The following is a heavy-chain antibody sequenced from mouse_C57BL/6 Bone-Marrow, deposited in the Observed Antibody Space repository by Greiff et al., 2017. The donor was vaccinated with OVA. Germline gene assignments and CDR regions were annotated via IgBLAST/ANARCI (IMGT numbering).Heavy chain of an antibody. Sequence: QVQLQQPGAELVKPGASVKLSCKASGYTFTSYWMHWVKQRPGQGLEWIGMIHPNSGSTNYNEKFKGKATLTADKSSSTAYMELRSLTSEDSAVYFCARWVIYYDYDGWYFDVWGTGTTVTVSS. CDR1: GYTFTSYW. D-gene: IGHD2-4*01. CDR2: IHPNSGST. V-gene: IGHV1-64*01. CDR3: ARWVIYYDYDGWYFDV. J-gene: IGHJ1*03.